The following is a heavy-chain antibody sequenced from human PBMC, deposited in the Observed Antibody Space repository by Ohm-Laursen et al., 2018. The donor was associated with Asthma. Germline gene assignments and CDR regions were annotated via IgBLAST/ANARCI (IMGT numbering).Heavy chain of an antibody. CDR2: ISSSSSYT. CDR3: ARVGGEGPDDTGGFDY. J-gene: IGHJ4*02. V-gene: IGHV3-11*06. D-gene: IGHD3-9*01. Sequence: SLRLSCAASGFTFSDYYMSWIRQAPGKGLEWVSYISSSSSYTNYADSVKGRFTISRDNAKNSLYLQMNSLRAEDTAVYYCARVGGEGPDDTGGFDYWGQGTLVTVSS. CDR1: GFTFSDYY.